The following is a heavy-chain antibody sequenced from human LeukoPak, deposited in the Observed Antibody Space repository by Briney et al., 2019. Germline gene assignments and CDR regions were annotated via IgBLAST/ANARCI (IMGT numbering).Heavy chain of an antibody. J-gene: IGHJ4*02. CDR3: ARENYDILTGSLTYYFDY. CDR2: IYYSGST. D-gene: IGHD3-9*01. Sequence: PSETLSPTCTVSGGSISSYYWSWIRQPPGKGLEWIGYIYYSGSTNYNPSLKSRVTISVDTPKNQFSLKLSSVTAADTAVYYCARENYDILTGSLTYYFDYWGQGTLVTVSS. CDR1: GGSISSYY. V-gene: IGHV4-59*01.